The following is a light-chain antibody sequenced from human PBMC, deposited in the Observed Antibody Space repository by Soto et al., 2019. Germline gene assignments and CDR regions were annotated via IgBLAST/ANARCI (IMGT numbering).Light chain of an antibody. V-gene: IGKV3-11*01. Sequence: EIVLTQSPATLSLSPGERATLSCRASQSVSSYLAWYQQRPGQAPRLLIYDASNRATGIPARFSGSGSGTNFTLTIISLVPVDFAVYYCQQRSNWPPSITFGQGTRLEIK. CDR1: QSVSSY. CDR3: QQRSNWPPSIT. J-gene: IGKJ5*01. CDR2: DAS.